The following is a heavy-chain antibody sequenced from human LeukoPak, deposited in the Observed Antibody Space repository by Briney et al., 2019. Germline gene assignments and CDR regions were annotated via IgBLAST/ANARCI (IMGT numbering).Heavy chain of an antibody. CDR2: ISGTGGST. J-gene: IGHJ4*02. CDR3: AKGSCSGTSCYSDY. V-gene: IGHV3-23*01. Sequence: GGSLRLSCAASGFTFRSYAMSWVRQAPGKGLEWASAISGTGGSTYYADSVKGRLTISRDNSKNTLYLQMNSLRAEDTAIYYCAKGSCSGTSCYSDYWGQGTLVTVSS. D-gene: IGHD2-2*02. CDR1: GFTFRSYA.